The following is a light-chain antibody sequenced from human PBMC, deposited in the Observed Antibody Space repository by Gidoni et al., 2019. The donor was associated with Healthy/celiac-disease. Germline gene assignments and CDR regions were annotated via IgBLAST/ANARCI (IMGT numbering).Light chain of an antibody. CDR2: AAS. V-gene: IGKV1-39*01. Sequence: IQITQSPSSLSASVGDRVTITCRASQSISSYLNWYQQKPGKAPKLLIYAASSLQSGGPSRFSGSGSGTDFTLTISSLQPEDFATYYCQQSYSTPLTFGGGTKVEIK. CDR3: QQSYSTPLT. CDR1: QSISSY. J-gene: IGKJ4*01.